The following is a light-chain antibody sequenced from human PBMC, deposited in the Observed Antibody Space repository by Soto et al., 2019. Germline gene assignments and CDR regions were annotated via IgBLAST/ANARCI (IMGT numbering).Light chain of an antibody. CDR1: SGSIASNY. CDR2: EDN. V-gene: IGLV6-57*04. CDR3: QSYDSSGVV. Sequence: NFMLTQPHSVSGSPGKTVTISCTRSSGSIASNYVQWYQQRPGSAPTTVIYEDNQRHSGVPDRFSGSIDSSSNSASLTISGLKPDDEADYFCQSYDSSGVVFGGGTKLTVL. J-gene: IGLJ2*01.